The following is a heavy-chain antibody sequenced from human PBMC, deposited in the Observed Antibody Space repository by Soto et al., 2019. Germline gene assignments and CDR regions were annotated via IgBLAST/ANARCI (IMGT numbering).Heavy chain of an antibody. Sequence: QVQLQESGPGLVKPSETQSLTCTVSGDSVSSVGFHWAWLRRPPGKGLEWIGYIYNGGSTYYRPSLESRMRMSLDATRNHYSLRPTSVTAADTAVYFCARAPVGLDTISSFDYWGQGKLVTVSS. D-gene: IGHD3-3*01. CDR3: ARAPVGLDTISSFDY. CDR1: GDSVSSVGFH. CDR2: IYNGGST. V-gene: IGHV4-30-4*01. J-gene: IGHJ4*02.